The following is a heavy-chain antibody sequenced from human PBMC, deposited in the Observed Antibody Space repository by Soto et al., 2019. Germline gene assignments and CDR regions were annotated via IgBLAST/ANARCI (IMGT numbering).Heavy chain of an antibody. J-gene: IGHJ5*02. CDR3: ANCPTLYAPTYNWFDP. CDR1: GFTFSSYA. D-gene: IGHD2-8*01. Sequence: GGSLRLSCAASGFTFSSYAMSWVRQAPGKGLEWVSAITSSGGSTYYADSVRGRLTISRDNSKKTLYLQMNSLRAEDTAVYYCANCPTLYAPTYNWFDPWGQGTLVTVSS. CDR2: ITSSGGST. V-gene: IGHV3-23*01.